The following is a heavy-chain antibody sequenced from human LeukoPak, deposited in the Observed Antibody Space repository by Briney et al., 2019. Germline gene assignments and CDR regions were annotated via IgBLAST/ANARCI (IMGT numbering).Heavy chain of an antibody. CDR2: IYTSGST. CDR1: GGSISSYS. CDR3: ARDRGTIFGVVTANWFDP. J-gene: IGHJ5*02. V-gene: IGHV4-4*07. D-gene: IGHD3-3*01. Sequence: PSETLSLTCTVSGGSISSYSWTWIRQPAGKGLEWIGRIYTSGSTNYNPSLKSRVTMSVDTSKNQFSLKLSSVTAADTAVYYCARDRGTIFGVVTANWFDPWGQGTLVTVSS.